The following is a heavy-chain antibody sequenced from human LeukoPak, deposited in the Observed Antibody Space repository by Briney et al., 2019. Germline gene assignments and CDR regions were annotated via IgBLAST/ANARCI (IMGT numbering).Heavy chain of an antibody. Sequence: SVKVSCKASGGTFSSYAISWVRQAPGQGLEWMGGIIPIFGTANYAQKFQGRVTITADESTSTAYMELSSLRSEDTAVYYCASSVGYSYVDAFGIWGQGTMVTVSS. D-gene: IGHD5-18*01. CDR2: IIPIFGTA. V-gene: IGHV1-69*13. CDR1: GGTFSSYA. J-gene: IGHJ3*02. CDR3: ASSVGYSYVDAFGI.